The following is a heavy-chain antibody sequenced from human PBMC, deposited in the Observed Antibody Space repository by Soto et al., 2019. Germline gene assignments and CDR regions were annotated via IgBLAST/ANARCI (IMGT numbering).Heavy chain of an antibody. D-gene: IGHD3-10*01. CDR3: ARNYYGSGSYYDGGMYGMDV. CDR1: GGSISSGGYY. Sequence: QVQLQESGPGLVKPSQTLSLTCTVSGGSISSGGYYWSWIRQHPGKGLEWIGYIYYSGSTYYNPSLKRRVTISVDTSKNQFSLKLSSVTAADTAVYYCARNYYGSGSYYDGGMYGMDVWGQGTTVTVSS. V-gene: IGHV4-31*03. CDR2: IYYSGST. J-gene: IGHJ6*02.